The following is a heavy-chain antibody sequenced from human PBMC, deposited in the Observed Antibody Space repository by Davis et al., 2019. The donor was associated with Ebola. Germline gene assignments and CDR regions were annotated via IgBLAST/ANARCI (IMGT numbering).Heavy chain of an antibody. CDR3: ARRGIAVAGTGYFQH. CDR1: GGSISSSSYY. J-gene: IGHJ1*01. Sequence: MPSETLSLTCTVSGGSISSSSYYWGWIRQPPGKGLEWIGSIYYSGSTYYNPSLKSRVTISVDTSKNQFSLKLSSVTAADTAVYYCARRGIAVAGTGYFQHWSQGTLVTVSS. CDR2: IYYSGST. V-gene: IGHV4-39*01. D-gene: IGHD6-19*01.